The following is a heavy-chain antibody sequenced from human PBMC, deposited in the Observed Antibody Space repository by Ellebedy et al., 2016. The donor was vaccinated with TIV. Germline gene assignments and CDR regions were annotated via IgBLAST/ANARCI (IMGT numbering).Heavy chain of an antibody. Sequence: GESLKISCAASGSTFSGSAMHWVRPASGKGLEWVGRIRSKANSYATEYTASVNGRFTISRDDSKNTAYLQMNSLETEDTAVYYCAITYYYDSSGYTIDYWGQGTLVTVTS. CDR1: GSTFSGSA. CDR2: IRSKANSYAT. V-gene: IGHV3-73*01. J-gene: IGHJ4*02. D-gene: IGHD3-22*01. CDR3: AITYYYDSSGYTIDY.